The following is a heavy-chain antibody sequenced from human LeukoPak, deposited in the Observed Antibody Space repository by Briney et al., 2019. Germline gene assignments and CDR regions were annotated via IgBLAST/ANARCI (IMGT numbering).Heavy chain of an antibody. CDR3: ARVMGSGWTGFDY. CDR1: GGSISNYY. V-gene: IGHV4-59*12. J-gene: IGHJ4*02. D-gene: IGHD6-19*01. CDR2: IYYSGTT. Sequence: PSETLSLTCTVSGGSISNYYWSWIRQPPGKGLEWIGYIYYSGTTNYSPSLKSRVTISVDTSKNQFSLELSSVTAADTAVYYRARVMGSGWTGFDYWGQGTLVTVSS.